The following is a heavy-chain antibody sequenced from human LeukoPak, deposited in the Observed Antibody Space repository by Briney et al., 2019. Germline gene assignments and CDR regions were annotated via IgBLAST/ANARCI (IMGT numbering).Heavy chain of an antibody. D-gene: IGHD1-14*01. V-gene: IGHV3-7*03. CDR2: IKQDGSEI. CDR1: GFTFGSYW. J-gene: IGHJ4*01. Sequence: GGSLRLSCSASGFTFGSYWMNWVRQAPGKGPEWVANIKQDGSEINYVDSVKGRFIISRDSAKNSLYLQMNSLRVDDTAVYYCAGGSGWITGDWGHGTLVTVSS. CDR3: AGGSGWITGD.